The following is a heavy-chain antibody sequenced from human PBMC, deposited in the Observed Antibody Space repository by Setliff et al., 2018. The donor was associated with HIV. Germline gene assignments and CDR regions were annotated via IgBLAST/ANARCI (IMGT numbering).Heavy chain of an antibody. D-gene: IGHD6-19*01. CDR1: GYSFASYW. J-gene: IGHJ3*02. CDR2: IYPGDSET. CDR3: ARHEVAGTPYDAFDM. V-gene: IGHV5-51*01. Sequence: GESLKISCKGSGYSFASYWIGWVRQMPGKGLEWMGIIYPGDSETRYSSSFQGQVTMSADKYIDIAYLQWSSLKASDTAIYFCARHEVAGTPYDAFDMWGQGTMVTVSS.